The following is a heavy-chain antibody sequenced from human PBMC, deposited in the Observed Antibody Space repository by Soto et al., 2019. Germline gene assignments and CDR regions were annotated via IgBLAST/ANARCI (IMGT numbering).Heavy chain of an antibody. D-gene: IGHD6-13*01. J-gene: IGHJ4*01. CDR3: ARFGAAAALDDN. V-gene: IGHV4-59*01. CDR1: GVSISGNH. Sequence: PSETLSLTCDVSGVSISGNHLSWIRQAPGKGLEWVGYVHFSGSTTYNPSLEPRLTISFDMSKSQVYLQLTSVTAADTAVYYCARFGAAAALDDNWGRGILVTVSS. CDR2: VHFSGST.